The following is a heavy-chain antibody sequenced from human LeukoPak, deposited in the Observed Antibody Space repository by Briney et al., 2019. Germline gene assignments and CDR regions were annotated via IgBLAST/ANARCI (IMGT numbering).Heavy chain of an antibody. V-gene: IGHV1-2*02. CDR1: GYTFANYY. Sequence: ASVKVSCKASGYTFANYYMHWVRQAPGLGFEWMGWINPKSGGTSYPQKFQGRLTMTRDTSISTAYRELSRLRSDDTAVYYCVPSANYYYFDYWGQGTLVTVSS. J-gene: IGHJ4*02. CDR3: VPSANYYYFDY. CDR2: INPKSGGT. D-gene: IGHD4/OR15-4a*01.